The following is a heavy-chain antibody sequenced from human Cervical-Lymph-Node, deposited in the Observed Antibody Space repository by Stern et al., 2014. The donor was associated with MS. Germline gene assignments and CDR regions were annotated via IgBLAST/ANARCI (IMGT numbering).Heavy chain of an antibody. D-gene: IGHD2-21*01. CDR1: GFPFRAYN. Sequence: VQLAESGGGLVQPGGSLRLPCAASGFPFRAYNMNWVRQAPGQGLAWVSYISTCSATIYYADAVTGRFTISRDNAKNLLYLQMSSLRDEDTAVYYCAREPYCGADCFQAWFDPWGQGTLVTVSS. CDR3: AREPYCGADCFQAWFDP. V-gene: IGHV3-48*02. J-gene: IGHJ5*02. CDR2: ISTCSATI.